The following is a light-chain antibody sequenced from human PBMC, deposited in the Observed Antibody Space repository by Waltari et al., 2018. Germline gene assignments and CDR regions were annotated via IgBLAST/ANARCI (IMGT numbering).Light chain of an antibody. V-gene: IGLV2-23*01. J-gene: IGLJ2*01. CDR2: EGT. CDR3: CSYAGRITFVV. CDR1: SSDLGGSNF. Sequence: QSALTQPASVSGSPGQSITIPCTGPSSDLGGSNFFSWYQQHPGKAPKVLIYEGTKRPSGISNRFSGSKSGNTASLTISGLQAEDEADYYCCSYAGRITFVVFGGGTKLTVL.